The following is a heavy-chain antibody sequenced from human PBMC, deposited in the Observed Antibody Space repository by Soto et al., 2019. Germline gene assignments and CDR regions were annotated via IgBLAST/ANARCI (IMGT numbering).Heavy chain of an antibody. V-gene: IGHV4-31*03. J-gene: IGHJ5*02. CDR1: GGSISSGGYY. D-gene: IGHD3-10*01. Sequence: SETLSLTCTVSGGSISSGGYYWSWIRQHPGKGLEWIGYIYYSGSTYYNPSLKSRVTISVDTSKNQFSLKLSSVTAADTAVYYCARADRLLWFGDPTNLRWFDPWGQGTLVTVSS. CDR2: IYYSGST. CDR3: ARADRLLWFGDPTNLRWFDP.